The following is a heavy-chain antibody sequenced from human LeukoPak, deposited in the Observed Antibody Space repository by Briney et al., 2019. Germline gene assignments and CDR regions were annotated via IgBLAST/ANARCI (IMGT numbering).Heavy chain of an antibody. D-gene: IGHD2-8*02. J-gene: IGHJ4*02. Sequence: SETLSLTCAVYGGSFSGYYWGWIRQPPGKGLEWIGEINHSGSTNYNPSLKSRVTISVDTSKNQFSLKLSSVTAADTAVYYCAREGFCTGSKCPAEYWGQGTLVTVSS. CDR1: GGSFSGYY. CDR3: AREGFCTGSKCPAEY. CDR2: INHSGST. V-gene: IGHV4-34*01.